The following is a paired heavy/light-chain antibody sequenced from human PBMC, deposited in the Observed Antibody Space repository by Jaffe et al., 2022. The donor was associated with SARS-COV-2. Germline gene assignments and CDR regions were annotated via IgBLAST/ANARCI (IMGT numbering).Light chain of an antibody. J-gene: IGLJ3*02. Sequence: QSALTQPASVSGSPGQSITISCTGTSSDVGGYNYVSWYQQHPGKAPKLMIYEVSNRPSGVSNRFSGSKSGNTASLTISGLQAEDEADYYCSSYTSSSTQLVFGGGTKLTVL. V-gene: IGLV2-14*01. CDR3: SSYTSSSTQLV. CDR1: SSDVGGYNY. CDR2: EVS.
Heavy chain of an antibody. V-gene: IGHV3-11*01. Sequence: QVQLVESGGGLVKPGGSLRLSCAASGFTFSDYYMSWIRQAPGKGLEWVSYISSSGSTIYYADSVKGRFTISRDNAKNSLYLQMNSLRAEDTAVYYCARDEHYYYYGMDVWGQGTTVTVSS. CDR1: GFTFSDYY. CDR2: ISSSGSTI. J-gene: IGHJ6*02. CDR3: ARDEHYYYYGMDV.